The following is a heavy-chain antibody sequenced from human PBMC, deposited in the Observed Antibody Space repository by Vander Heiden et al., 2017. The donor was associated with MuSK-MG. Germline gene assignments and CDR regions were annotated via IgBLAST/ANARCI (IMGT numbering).Heavy chain of an antibody. Sequence: QVQLVESWGGVVQPGGSLTPSCATSGLTLSPSGMNWVRQAPGKGLEWVAFIRYDESNKYYAHSVEGRFTISRDNSKNTLYLQMNSLRAEDTAVYYCAKVPGDISGYYFGYFDYWGQGTLVTVSS. CDR3: AKVPGDISGYYFGYFDY. D-gene: IGHD3-22*01. CDR2: IRYDESNK. J-gene: IGHJ4*02. V-gene: IGHV3-30*02. CDR1: GLTLSPSG.